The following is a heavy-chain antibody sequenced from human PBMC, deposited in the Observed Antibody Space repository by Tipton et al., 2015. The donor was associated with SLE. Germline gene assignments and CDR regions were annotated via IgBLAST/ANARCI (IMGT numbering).Heavy chain of an antibody. CDR1: GGSISSNNYY. CDR3: ARGPPSHWERTNYFSHAFDV. V-gene: IGHV4-39*07. J-gene: IGHJ3*01. D-gene: IGHD4/OR15-4a*01. Sequence: TLSLTCSVSGGSISSNNYYWAWIRQPPGKGLEWIGEINHSGSTNYNPSLKSRVTISVDTSKNQFSLNLNFVTAADTAVYLCARGPPSHWERTNYFSHAFDVWGRGTMVTVSS. CDR2: INHSGST.